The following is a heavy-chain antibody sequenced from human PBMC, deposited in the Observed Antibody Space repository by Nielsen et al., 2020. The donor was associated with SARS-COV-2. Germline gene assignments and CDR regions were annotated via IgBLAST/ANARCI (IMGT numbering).Heavy chain of an antibody. J-gene: IGHJ6*02. D-gene: IGHD3-16*02. CDR3: ARSQNYDYVWGSYRPYGMDV. CDR2: IDWDDDK. V-gene: IGHV2-70*01. Sequence: WIRQPPGKALEWLALIDWDDDKYYSTSLKSRLTISKDTSKSQVVLTMTNMDPVDTATYYCARSQNYDYVWGSYRPYGMDVWGQGTTVTVSS.